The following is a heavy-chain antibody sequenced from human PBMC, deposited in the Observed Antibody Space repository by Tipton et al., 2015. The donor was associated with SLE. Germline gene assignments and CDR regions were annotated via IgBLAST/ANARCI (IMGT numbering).Heavy chain of an antibody. Sequence: TLSLTCTVSGGSISGYYWSWVRQPPGKGLEWIGYISFSGLTNYNPSVRSRVSTSMDTSKNQFSLKLSSVTAADTAVYYCARGNPSLFDYWGQGTLVTVSS. D-gene: IGHD1-14*01. CDR3: ARGNPSLFDY. CDR1: GGSISGYY. J-gene: IGHJ4*02. CDR2: ISFSGLT. V-gene: IGHV4-59*01.